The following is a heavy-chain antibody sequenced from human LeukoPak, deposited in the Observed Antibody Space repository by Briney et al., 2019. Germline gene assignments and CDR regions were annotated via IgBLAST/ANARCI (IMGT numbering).Heavy chain of an antibody. CDR3: AREKFYDNSGFDY. J-gene: IGHJ4*02. Sequence: PGGSLRLSCAASGFTFSSYEMNWVRQAPGQGLEWVAYISSSGSTVYYADSVKGRFTISRDNAKSSLFLQMNSLRAEDTADYYCAREKFYDNSGFDYWGRGTLDPVSS. D-gene: IGHD3-22*01. V-gene: IGHV3-48*03. CDR2: ISSSGSTV. CDR1: GFTFSSYE.